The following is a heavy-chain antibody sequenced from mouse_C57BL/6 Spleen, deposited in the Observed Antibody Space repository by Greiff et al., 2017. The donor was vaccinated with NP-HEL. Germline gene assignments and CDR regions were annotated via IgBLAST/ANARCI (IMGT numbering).Heavy chain of an antibody. J-gene: IGHJ4*01. D-gene: IGHD2-1*01. CDR1: GFSLTSYG. CDR2: IWSGGST. V-gene: IGHV2-2*01. Sequence: VKLQESGPGLVQPSQSLSITCTVSGFSLTSYGVHWVRQSPGKGLEWLGVIWSGGSTDYNAAFISRLSISKDNSKSQVFFKMNSLQADDTAIYYCARISYGNYDDYYAMDYWGQGTSVTVSS. CDR3: ARISYGNYDDYYAMDY.